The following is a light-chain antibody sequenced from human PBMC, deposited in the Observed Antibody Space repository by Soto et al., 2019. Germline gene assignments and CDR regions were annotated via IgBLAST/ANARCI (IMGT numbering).Light chain of an antibody. CDR2: EAS. V-gene: IGKV1-39*01. CDR3: HQTYSPPDT. J-gene: IGKJ1*01. Sequence: DIRMTQSPSSLSASVGDRVTITCRASQSIDTHLNWYQQHPGKAPNALIYEASNLQSGVPSRISGSGSGTDFTLTISGLQPDGSATYYCHQTYSPPDTFGQGTKVEIK. CDR1: QSIDTH.